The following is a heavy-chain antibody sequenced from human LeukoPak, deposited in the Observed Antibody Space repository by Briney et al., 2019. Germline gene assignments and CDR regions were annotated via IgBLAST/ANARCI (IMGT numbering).Heavy chain of an antibody. V-gene: IGHV4-59*01. CDR2: IYYSGST. CDR1: GGSISSYY. J-gene: IGHJ6*02. CDR3: ARSLDYYYGMDV. Sequence: SETLSLTCTVSGGSISSYYWSWIRQPPGKGLEWIGYIYYSGSTNYNPSPKSRVTISVDTSKNQFSLKLSSVTAADTAVYYCARSLDYYYGMDVWGQGTTVTVSS.